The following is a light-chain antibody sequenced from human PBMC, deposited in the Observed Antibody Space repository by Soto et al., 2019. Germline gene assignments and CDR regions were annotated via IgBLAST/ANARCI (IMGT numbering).Light chain of an antibody. CDR1: QSISIY. CDR2: AAS. V-gene: IGKV1-39*01. Sequence: DIQMTQSPSSLSASVGDRVTITCRASQSISIYLNWYQQKPGEAPKLLIYAASRLQSGVPSRFSGSGSGTDFTLTINTLQPEDIATYYCQQSYSTPRFGGGTKVDIK. J-gene: IGKJ4*01. CDR3: QQSYSTPR.